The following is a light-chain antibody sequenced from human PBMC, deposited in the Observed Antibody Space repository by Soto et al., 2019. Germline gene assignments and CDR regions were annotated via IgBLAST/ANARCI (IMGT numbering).Light chain of an antibody. CDR2: AAS. J-gene: IGKJ3*01. V-gene: IGKV3-11*01. Sequence: EIVMTQSPATLSVSPGERATLSCRASQNIGTNLAWFQQKPGQAPRLLIYAASIRATDFPARFSGSGSGTEFTLTISSLEPEDFAVYYCQQRSNWPITFGPGTKVDIK. CDR3: QQRSNWPIT. CDR1: QNIGTN.